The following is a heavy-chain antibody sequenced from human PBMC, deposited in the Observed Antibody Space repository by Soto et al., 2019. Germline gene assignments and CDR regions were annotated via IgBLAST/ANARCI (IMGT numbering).Heavy chain of an antibody. CDR2: VYYSGST. J-gene: IGHJ4*02. D-gene: IGHD3-16*01. V-gene: IGHV4-39*01. Sequence: SETLSLTCTVSGGSTNSRSDYWGWIRQPPGKGLEWIGSVYYSGSTYDNPSLQSRVTISVDTSRNQFSLKLISVTAADTAVYFCARQPRGPGYGERGLYFDYWGQGTLVTVSS. CDR1: GGSTNSRSDY. CDR3: ARQPRGPGYGERGLYFDY.